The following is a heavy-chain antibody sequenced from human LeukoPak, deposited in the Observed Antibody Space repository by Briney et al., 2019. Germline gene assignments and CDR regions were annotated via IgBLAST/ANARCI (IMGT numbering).Heavy chain of an antibody. J-gene: IGHJ4*02. CDR1: GFTFSSYG. Sequence: LTGGSLRLSCAASGFTFSSYGMHWVRQAPGKGLEWVAVISYDGSNKYYADSVKGRFTISRDNSKNTLYLQMNSLRAEDTAVYYCAKDHGYSSSWSHYWVQGTLVTVSS. D-gene: IGHD6-13*01. CDR3: AKDHGYSSSWSHY. V-gene: IGHV3-30*18. CDR2: ISYDGSNK.